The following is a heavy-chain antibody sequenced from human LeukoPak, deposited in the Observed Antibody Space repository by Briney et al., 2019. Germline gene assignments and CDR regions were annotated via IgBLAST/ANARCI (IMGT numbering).Heavy chain of an antibody. D-gene: IGHD6-19*01. CDR1: GGSFSGYY. V-gene: IGHV4-34*01. CDR3: ARHPGRYSSGRAFDI. J-gene: IGHJ3*02. CDR2: INHSGST. Sequence: PSETLSLTCAVYGGSFSGYYWSWIRQPPGKGLEWIGEINHSGSTNYNPSLKSRVTISVDTSKNQFSLKLSSVTAADTAVYYCARHPGRYSSGRAFDIWGQGTMVTVSS.